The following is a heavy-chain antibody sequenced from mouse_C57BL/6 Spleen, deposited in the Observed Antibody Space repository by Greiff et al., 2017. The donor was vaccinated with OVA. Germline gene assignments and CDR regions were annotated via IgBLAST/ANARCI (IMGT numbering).Heavy chain of an antibody. V-gene: IGHV1-59*01. CDR2: IDPSDSYT. CDR3: AGGGLYDFDY. J-gene: IGHJ2*01. CDR1: GYTFTSYW. Sequence: VQLQQPGAELVRPGTSVKLSCKASGYTFTSYWMHWVKQRPGQGLEWIGVIDPSDSYTNYNQKFKGKATLTVDTTSSTAYMQLSSLTSEDSAVYYCAGGGLYDFDYWGQGTTLTVSS. D-gene: IGHD2-14*01.